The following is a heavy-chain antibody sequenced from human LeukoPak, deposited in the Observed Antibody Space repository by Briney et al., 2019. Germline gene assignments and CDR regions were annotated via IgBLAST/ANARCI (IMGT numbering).Heavy chain of an antibody. V-gene: IGHV4-59*01. CDR2: IYYSGST. CDR3: AKPARTDYADY. Sequence: SETLSLTCTVSGGSISSYYWSWIRQPPGKGLEWIGYIYYSGSTNYNASLKSRVTISVDTSKNQFSLKLSSVTAADTAVYYCAKPARTDYADYWGQGTLVTVSS. J-gene: IGHJ4*02. D-gene: IGHD1-14*01. CDR1: GGSISSYY.